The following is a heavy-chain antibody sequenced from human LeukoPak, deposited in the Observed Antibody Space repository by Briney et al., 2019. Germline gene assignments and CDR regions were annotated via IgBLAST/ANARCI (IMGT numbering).Heavy chain of an antibody. V-gene: IGHV4-38-2*02. CDR3: ARVGQLAFDY. J-gene: IGHJ4*02. Sequence: SETLSLTCTVSGYSISSGYYWGWIRQPPGKGLEWIGSIYYSGNTYYNPSLKSRVTILVDTSKNQFSLKLSSVTAADTAVYYCARVGQLAFDYWGQGTLVTVSS. CDR2: IYYSGNT. CDR1: GYSISSGYY. D-gene: IGHD2-2*01.